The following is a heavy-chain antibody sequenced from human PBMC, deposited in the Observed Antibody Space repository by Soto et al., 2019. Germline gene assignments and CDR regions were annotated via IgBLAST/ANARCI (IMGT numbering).Heavy chain of an antibody. J-gene: IGHJ4*02. CDR1: VYTFTSYG. CDR2: ISAYNGNT. V-gene: IGHV1-18*01. Sequence: GASVKVSCKASVYTFTSYGISWVRQAPGQGLEWMGWISAYNGNTNYAQKLQGRVTMTTDTSTSTAYMELRSLRSDDTAVYYCARVADIVATITGDHFDYWGQGTLVTVSS. CDR3: ARVADIVATITGDHFDY. D-gene: IGHD5-12*01.